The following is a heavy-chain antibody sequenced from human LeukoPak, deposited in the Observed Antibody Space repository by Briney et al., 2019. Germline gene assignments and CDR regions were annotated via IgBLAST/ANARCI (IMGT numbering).Heavy chain of an antibody. D-gene: IGHD3-22*01. Sequence: GGSLRLSCAASGFNFSAYNMNWVRQAPGKGLEWVSAISGSGGSTYYADSVKGRFTISRDNSKNTLYLQMNSLRAEDTAVYYCAKDRNYYDSSGYYQNWGQGTLVTVSS. V-gene: IGHV3-23*01. CDR2: ISGSGGST. CDR1: GFNFSAYN. J-gene: IGHJ4*02. CDR3: AKDRNYYDSSGYYQN.